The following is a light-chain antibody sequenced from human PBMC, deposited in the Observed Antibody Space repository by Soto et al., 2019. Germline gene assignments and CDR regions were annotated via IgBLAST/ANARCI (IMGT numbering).Light chain of an antibody. Sequence: QSALTQPPSASGSPGQSVTISCTGTSSDVGGYNYVSWYQQHPGKAPKRMIYEVSKRPSGVPDRFSGSKSGNTASLPVSGLQAEDEADYYCSSYAGSNNFVFGPGTKLTVL. CDR1: SSDVGGYNY. J-gene: IGLJ1*01. CDR3: SSYAGSNNFV. CDR2: EVS. V-gene: IGLV2-8*01.